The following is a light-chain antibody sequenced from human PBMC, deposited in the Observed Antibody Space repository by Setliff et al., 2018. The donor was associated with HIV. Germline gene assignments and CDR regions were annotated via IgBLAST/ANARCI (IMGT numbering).Light chain of an antibody. CDR1: SSDVGDYNY. Sequence: QSVLTRPASVSGSPGQSITISCTGTSSDVGDYNYVSWYQQHPGKAPKLMISDVSNRPSGVSNRFSGSKSGNAASLTIPGLQAEDEADYYCSSYTSRTPLYVFGTGTKVTVL. J-gene: IGLJ1*01. CDR2: DVS. CDR3: SSYTSRTPLYV. V-gene: IGLV2-14*03.